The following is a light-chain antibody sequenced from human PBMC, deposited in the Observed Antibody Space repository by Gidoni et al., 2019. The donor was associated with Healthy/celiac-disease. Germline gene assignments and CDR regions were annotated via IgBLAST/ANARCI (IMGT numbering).Light chain of an antibody. CDR1: QSISSY. CDR2: AAS. V-gene: IGKV1-39*01. Sequence: IQMTQYPSSLSASVGDRVTITCRASQSISSYLNWYQQKPGKAPKLLIYAASSLQSGVPSRFSDSGSGTDFTLTISRLQPEDFATYFCQQSYSTLLFTFGPGTKVDIK. J-gene: IGKJ3*01. CDR3: QQSYSTLLFT.